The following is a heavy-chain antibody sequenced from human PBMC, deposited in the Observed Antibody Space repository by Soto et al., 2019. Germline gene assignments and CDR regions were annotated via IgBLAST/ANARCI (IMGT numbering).Heavy chain of an antibody. V-gene: IGHV4-61*08. J-gene: IGHJ4*02. CDR3: ARRSSTSALDY. CDR2: IYYIGST. D-gene: IGHD1-1*01. Sequence: SETLSLTCTVSGGSVSSAGYYWSWIRQPPGKGLEWIGYIYYIGSTNYNPSLKSRVTISVDTSKNQFSLKVSSVTAADTAVYYCARRSSTSALDYWGQGTLVTVSS. CDR1: GGSVSSAGYY.